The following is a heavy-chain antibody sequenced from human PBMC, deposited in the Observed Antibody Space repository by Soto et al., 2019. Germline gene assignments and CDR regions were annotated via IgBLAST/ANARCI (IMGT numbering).Heavy chain of an antibody. CDR2: IYFANSDT. Sequence: GESLKISCEASGYTLTNHWIGWVRQMPGKGLEWMGLIYFANSDTKYSPSFQGQVTISADKSTSTAYLQWSSLRASDTATYHCTHAIHGTTYFNWGQGTRVTVSS. CDR1: GYTLTNHW. J-gene: IGHJ4*02. D-gene: IGHD1-1*01. V-gene: IGHV5-51*01. CDR3: THAIHGTTYFN.